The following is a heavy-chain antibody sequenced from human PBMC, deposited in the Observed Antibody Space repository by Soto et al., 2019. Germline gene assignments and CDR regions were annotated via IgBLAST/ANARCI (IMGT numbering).Heavy chain of an antibody. CDR1: GFTFTAYW. CDR2: IKTDGSDK. V-gene: IGHV3-7*04. CDR3: TRGASYPDY. Sequence: EVQLVESGGGLVQPGGSLRLSCAASGFTFTAYWMSWVRQAPGKGLEWVASIKTDGSDKYYVDSVKGRFTISRDNVKNSLYLQMDSLRVEDSAVYFCTRGASYPDYWGQGTLATVSS. J-gene: IGHJ4*02. D-gene: IGHD1-26*01.